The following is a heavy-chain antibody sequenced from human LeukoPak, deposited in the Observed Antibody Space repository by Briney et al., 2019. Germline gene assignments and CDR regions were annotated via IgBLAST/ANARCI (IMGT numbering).Heavy chain of an antibody. J-gene: IGHJ4*02. D-gene: IGHD5-12*01. CDR3: ARDIVAHGGGY. CDR1: GFTFSSYW. CDR2: VNSDGSGT. Sequence: PGGSLRLSCAASGFTFSSYWMHWVRQAPGKGLVWVSRVNSDGSGTSYADSVKGRFTISRDNAKNSLYLQMNSLRAEDTAVYYCARDIVAHGGGYWGQGTLVTVSS. V-gene: IGHV3-74*01.